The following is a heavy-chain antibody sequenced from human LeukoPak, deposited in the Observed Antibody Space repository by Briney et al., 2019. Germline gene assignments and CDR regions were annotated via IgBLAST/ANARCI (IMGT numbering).Heavy chain of an antibody. CDR2: INHSGST. CDR3: ARGPKYYYDSSGYYFFDY. V-gene: IGHV4-34*01. J-gene: IGHJ4*02. CDR1: GGSFSAYY. D-gene: IGHD3-22*01. Sequence: SETLSLTCAVYGGSFSAYYWSWIRQPPGKGLEWIGEINHSGSTNYNPSLKSRVTISVDTSKNQFSLKLSSVTAADTAVYYCARGPKYYYDSSGYYFFDYWGQGTLVTVSS.